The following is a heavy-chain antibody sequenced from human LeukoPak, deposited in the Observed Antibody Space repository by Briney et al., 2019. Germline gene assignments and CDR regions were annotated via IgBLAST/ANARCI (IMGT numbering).Heavy chain of an antibody. D-gene: IGHD3-22*01. CDR1: GGTFSSYA. Sequence: SVRVSCKASGGTFSSYAISWVRQAPGQGLEWMGRIIPILGIANYAQKFQGRVTITADKSTSTAYMELSSLRSEDTAVYYCARGAGYYYDSGGYYYRFDPWGQGTLVTVSS. CDR2: IIPILGIA. J-gene: IGHJ5*02. V-gene: IGHV1-69*04. CDR3: ARGAGYYYDSGGYYYRFDP.